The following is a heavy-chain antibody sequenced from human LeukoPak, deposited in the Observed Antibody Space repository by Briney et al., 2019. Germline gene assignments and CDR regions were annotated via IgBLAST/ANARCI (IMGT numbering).Heavy chain of an antibody. CDR1: GGSFSGYY. CDR2: INHSGST. CDR3: ARTCTVTNLRSGWFDP. D-gene: IGHD4-11*01. J-gene: IGHJ5*02. Sequence: PSETLSLTCAVYGGSFSGYYWSWIRQPPGKGLEWIGEINHSGSTNYNPSLKSRVTISVDTSKNQFSLKLSSVTAADTAVYYCARTCTVTNLRSGWFDPWGQGTLVTVSS. V-gene: IGHV4-34*01.